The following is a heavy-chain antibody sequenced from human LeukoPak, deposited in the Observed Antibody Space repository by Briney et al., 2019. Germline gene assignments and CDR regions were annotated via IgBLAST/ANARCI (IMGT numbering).Heavy chain of an antibody. CDR1: GGSISSYY. J-gene: IGHJ4*02. CDR2: IYYSGSN. V-gene: IGHV4-59*01. Sequence: SETLSLTCTVSGGSISSYYWSWVRQPPGKGLEWMGYIYYSGSNKYNPSLKNRVTISVDTSKKQFSLKLSSVTAADTAVYYCARARYYDFWSGYLNNYFDYWGQGTLVTVSS. CDR3: ARARYYDFWSGYLNNYFDY. D-gene: IGHD3-3*01.